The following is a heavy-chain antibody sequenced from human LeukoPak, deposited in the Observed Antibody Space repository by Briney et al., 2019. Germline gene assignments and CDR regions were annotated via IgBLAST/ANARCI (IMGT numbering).Heavy chain of an antibody. J-gene: IGHJ5*02. V-gene: IGHV4-61*02. CDR3: ARGEWSGSYNWFDP. D-gene: IGHD3-3*01. CDR2: IYTSGST. Sequence: SGTLSLTCTVSGGSISSGSYYWSWIRQPAGKGLEWIGRIYTSGSTNYNPSLKSRVTISVDTSKNQFSLKLSSVTAADTAVYYCARGEWSGSYNWFDPWGQGTLVTVSS. CDR1: GGSISSGSYY.